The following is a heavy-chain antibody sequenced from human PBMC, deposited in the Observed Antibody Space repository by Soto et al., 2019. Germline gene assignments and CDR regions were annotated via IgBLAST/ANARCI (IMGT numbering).Heavy chain of an antibody. CDR2: IIPIFGTA. CDR1: GGAFSSYA. Sequence: QVQLVQSGAEVKKPGSSVKVSCKVSGGAFSSYAISWVRQAPGQGLEWMGGIIPIFGTANYAQKFQGRVTITADESTSTAYMELSSLRSEDTAVYYCARESRYCSGGSCYFLPGIDYWGQRTLVTVSS. J-gene: IGHJ4*02. D-gene: IGHD2-15*01. CDR3: ARESRYCSGGSCYFLPGIDY. V-gene: IGHV1-69*12.